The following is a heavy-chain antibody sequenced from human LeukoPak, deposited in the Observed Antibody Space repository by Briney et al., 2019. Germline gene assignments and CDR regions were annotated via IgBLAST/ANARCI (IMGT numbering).Heavy chain of an antibody. CDR1: GFTFSSYG. D-gene: IGHD2-2*01. J-gene: IGHJ4*02. V-gene: IGHV3-30*18. Sequence: PGRSLRLSCAASGFTFSSYGMHWVRQAPGKGLEWVALISYDGSNKYYADSVTGRFTISRDTSKNTLYLQMNSLRAEDTAVYYCAKAYVYCSSTSCSHEEFDYWGQGTLVTVSS. CDR3: AKAYVYCSSTSCSHEEFDY. CDR2: ISYDGSNK.